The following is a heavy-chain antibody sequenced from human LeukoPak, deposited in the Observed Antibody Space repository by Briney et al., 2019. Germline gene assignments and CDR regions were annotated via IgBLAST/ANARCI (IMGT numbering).Heavy chain of an antibody. CDR3: ARDPEVAGKDY. D-gene: IGHD6-19*01. V-gene: IGHV1-2*02. CDR1: GYTFTSYG. CDR2: INPNSGGT. Sequence: ASVKVSCKASGYTFTSYGISWVRQAPGQGLEWMGWINPNSGGTNYAQKFQGRVTMTRDTSISTAYMELSRLRSDDTAVYYCARDPEVAGKDYWGQGTLVTVSS. J-gene: IGHJ4*02.